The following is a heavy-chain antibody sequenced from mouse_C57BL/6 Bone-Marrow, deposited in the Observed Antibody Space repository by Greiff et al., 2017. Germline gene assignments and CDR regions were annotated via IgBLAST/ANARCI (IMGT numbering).Heavy chain of an antibody. J-gene: IGHJ2*01. Sequence: VQLQESGAELARPGASVKLSCKASGYTFTSYGISWVKQRTGQGLEWIGEIYPRSGNTYYNEKFKGKATLTADKSSSTAYMELRSLTSEDSAVYFCARREGTTVDYWGQGTTRTVSS. D-gene: IGHD1-1*01. CDR3: ARREGTTVDY. CDR2: IYPRSGNT. V-gene: IGHV1-81*01. CDR1: GYTFTSYG.